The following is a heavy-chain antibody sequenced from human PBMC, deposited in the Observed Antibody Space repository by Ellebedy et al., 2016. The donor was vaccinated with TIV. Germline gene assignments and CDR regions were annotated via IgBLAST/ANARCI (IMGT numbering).Heavy chain of an antibody. J-gene: IGHJ5*02. CDR2: VKSKARGEKR. V-gene: IGHV3-15*07. CDR3: GDYGSYFDP. CDR1: GLTFNDDW. Sequence: PGGSLRLSCAASGLTFNDDWMNWVRQAPGSGLEWVASVKSKARGEKREYAGAVQGRFTISSDYSKDMLHLEMTDLQVEDTAVYYCGDYGSYFDPWGTGTMVTVSS. D-gene: IGHD3-10*01.